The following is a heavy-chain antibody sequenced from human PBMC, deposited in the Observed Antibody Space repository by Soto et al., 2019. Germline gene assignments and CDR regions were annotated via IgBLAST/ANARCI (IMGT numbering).Heavy chain of an antibody. CDR2: IYYSGSN. V-gene: IGHV4-59*08. CDR3: ARQGSMVRGGNYYMDV. CDR1: GGSISSSS. Sequence: PSEPRALTLTVSGGSISSSSWTGFGQPQGKGLEWIGYIYYSGSNNYNPSLKSRVNISVDTSKNQFSLKLGSVTAADTAVYYCARQGSMVRGGNYYMDVWGKGTTVTGSS. J-gene: IGHJ6*03. D-gene: IGHD3-10*01.